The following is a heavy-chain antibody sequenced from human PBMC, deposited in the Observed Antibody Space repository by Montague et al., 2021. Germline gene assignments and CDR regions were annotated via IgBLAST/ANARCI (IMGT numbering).Heavy chain of an antibody. J-gene: IGHJ4*02. Sequence: SETLSLTCDIYVDSFTDYYWGWTCQTPGKGLEWIGETNHRGTTKSNPSLKTRVSLSLDTSKSQLSLTLQSVTAADTAVYYCVAIKWERQTRNYFEQWGPGILVSVSS. CDR2: TNHRGTT. CDR1: VDSFTDYY. V-gene: IGHV4-34*01. D-gene: IGHD1-26*01. CDR3: VAIKWERQTRNYFEQ.